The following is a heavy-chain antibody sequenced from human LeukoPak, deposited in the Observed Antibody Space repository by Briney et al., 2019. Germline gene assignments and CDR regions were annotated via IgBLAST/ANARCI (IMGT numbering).Heavy chain of an antibody. CDR2: IYSGGRT. J-gene: IGHJ4*02. CDR1: GFTVNTNY. CDR3: ARGGNYYDGSGYYYGLDY. D-gene: IGHD3-22*01. V-gene: IGHV3-53*01. Sequence: GGSLRLSCAASGFTVNTNYMSWVRQAPGKGLEWVSVIYSGGRTYYADSVEGRFTISRDNSKNTLYLQMNSLRVEDTAVYYCARGGNYYDGSGYYYGLDYWGQGALVTVSS.